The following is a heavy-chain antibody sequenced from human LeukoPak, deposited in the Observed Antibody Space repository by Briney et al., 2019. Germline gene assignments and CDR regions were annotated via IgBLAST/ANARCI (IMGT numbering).Heavy chain of an antibody. CDR1: GGSISSYY. Sequence: PSETLSLTCTVSGGSISSYYWSWIRQPPGKGLEWIGYIYYSGSTNYNPSLKSRVTISVDTSKNQFSLGLSSVPAADTAMYYCARGWAAFDFDYWGQETLVTVPS. CDR2: IYYSGST. V-gene: IGHV4-59*01. CDR3: ARGWAAFDFDY. D-gene: IGHD3-3*02. J-gene: IGHJ4*02.